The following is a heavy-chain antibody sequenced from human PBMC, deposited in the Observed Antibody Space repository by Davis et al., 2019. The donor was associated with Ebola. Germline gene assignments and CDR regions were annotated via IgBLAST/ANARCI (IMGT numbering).Heavy chain of an antibody. Sequence: ASVKVSCKASGYTFAHYVISWLRQAPGQGLEWMGRINPHSGITNYAQKFQGSVTMTRDTSISTAYMELSRLRSDDTAVYYCARGADYGGAFDIWGQGTMVTVSS. V-gene: IGHV1-2*06. CDR3: ARGADYGGAFDI. CDR2: INPHSGIT. J-gene: IGHJ3*02. CDR1: GYTFAHYV. D-gene: IGHD4-23*01.